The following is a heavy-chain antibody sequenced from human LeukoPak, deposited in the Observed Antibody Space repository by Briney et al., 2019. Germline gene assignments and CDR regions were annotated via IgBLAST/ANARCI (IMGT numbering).Heavy chain of an antibody. CDR2: ISSSGSTV. D-gene: IGHD3-10*01. CDR1: GFIFSRHS. Sequence: GGSLRLSCEASGFIFSRHSMHWVRQAPGKGLEWISFISSSGSTVYYADSVKGRFTSSRDNSKNTLYLQMNNLRAEDTAAYYCAKGSFWGQGTLVTVSS. CDR3: AKGSF. V-gene: IGHV3-48*01. J-gene: IGHJ4*02.